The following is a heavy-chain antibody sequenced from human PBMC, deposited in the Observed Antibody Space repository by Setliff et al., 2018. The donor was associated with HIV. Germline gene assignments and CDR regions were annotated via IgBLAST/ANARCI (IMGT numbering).Heavy chain of an antibody. CDR2: IKQDGSEK. CDR1: GFTFNYFW. CDR3: ARDHWVAGLDY. Sequence: HPGGSLRLCCAASGFTFNYFWMSWVRQAPGKGLEWVANIKQDGSEKNYVDSVKGRFTISRDTAKNSLYLQMNSLRVEDTAVYYCARDHWVAGLDYWGQGTLVTVSS. J-gene: IGHJ4*02. V-gene: IGHV3-7*01. D-gene: IGHD6-19*01.